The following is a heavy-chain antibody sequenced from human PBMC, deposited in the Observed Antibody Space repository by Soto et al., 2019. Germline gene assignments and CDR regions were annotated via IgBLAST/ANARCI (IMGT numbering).Heavy chain of an antibody. D-gene: IGHD3-22*01. CDR1: GGSISSGGYY. Sequence: QVQLQESGPGLVKPSQTLSLTCTVSGGSISSGGYYWSWIRQHPGKGLEWIGYIYYSGSTYFNPSLKSRVTTSVDTSKNPFSLKLSSVTAADTAVYYCARASPDYYDNSGYDAFDIWGQGTMVTVSS. CDR2: IYYSGST. J-gene: IGHJ3*02. V-gene: IGHV4-31*03. CDR3: ARASPDYYDNSGYDAFDI.